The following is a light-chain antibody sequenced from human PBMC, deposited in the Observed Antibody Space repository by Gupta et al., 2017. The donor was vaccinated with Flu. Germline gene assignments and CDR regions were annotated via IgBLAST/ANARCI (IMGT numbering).Light chain of an antibody. V-gene: IGKV3-11*01. CDR1: QSISTY. Sequence: PAPLSLSPGERASLSCRASQSISTYLAWSLPPPLPSPLLLLCCPSALSSCIPARFCGRGSGTDFTLTISSLEPADFAVSSSLPPRNWPLTFGGGTKVEIK. J-gene: IGKJ4*01. CDR2: CPS. CDR3: LPPRNWPLT.